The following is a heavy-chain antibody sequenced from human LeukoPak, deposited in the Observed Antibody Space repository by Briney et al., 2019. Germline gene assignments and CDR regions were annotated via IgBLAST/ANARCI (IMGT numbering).Heavy chain of an antibody. D-gene: IGHD3-3*01. CDR3: ARVAYYDFWGKDSYYYYYMDV. CDR2: INPNSGGT. J-gene: IGHJ6*03. CDR1: GYTFTGYY. Sequence: GASVKVSCKASGYTFTGYYMHWVRQAPGQGLEWMGWINPNSGGTNYAQKFQGRVTMTRDTSISTAYMELSRLRSDDTAVYYCARVAYYDFWGKDSYYYYYMDVWGKGTTVTVSS. V-gene: IGHV1-2*02.